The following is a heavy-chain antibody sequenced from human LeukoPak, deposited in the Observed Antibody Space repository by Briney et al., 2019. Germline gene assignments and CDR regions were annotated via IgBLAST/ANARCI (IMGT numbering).Heavy chain of an antibody. J-gene: IGHJ6*02. Sequence: ASVNVSCKASRYTFTGYYMHWVRQAPGQGLEWMGWINPNSGGTNYAQKFQGRVTMTRDTCISTAYMELSRLRSADTAVYYCARDPAFTREDIVVVVAANAGMDVWGQGTTVTVSS. CDR2: INPNSGGT. V-gene: IGHV1-2*02. CDR3: ARDPAFTREDIVVVVAANAGMDV. CDR1: RYTFTGYY. D-gene: IGHD2-15*01.